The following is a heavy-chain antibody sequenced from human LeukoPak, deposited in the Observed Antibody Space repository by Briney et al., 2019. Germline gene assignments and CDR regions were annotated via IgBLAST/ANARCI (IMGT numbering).Heavy chain of an antibody. Sequence: SETLSLTCTVSGGSISSYYWSWIRQPPGKGLEWIGYIYTSGSTNYNPSLKSRVTISVDTSKNQFSLKLSSVTAADTAVYYCAQAPYYYMDVWGKGTTVTVSS. J-gene: IGHJ6*03. CDR2: IYTSGST. CDR3: AQAPYYYMDV. V-gene: IGHV4-4*09. CDR1: GGSISSYY.